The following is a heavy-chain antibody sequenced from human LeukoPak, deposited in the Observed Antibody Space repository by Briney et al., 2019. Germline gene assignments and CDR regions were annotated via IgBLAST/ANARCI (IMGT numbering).Heavy chain of an antibody. CDR3: AHSGYDYVWGSYHSMDTFDY. D-gene: IGHD3-16*02. J-gene: IGHJ4*02. V-gene: IGHV2-5*02. CDR1: GFSLSTSGVG. Sequence: SGPTLVNPTQTLTLTCTFSGFSLSTSGVGVGWIRQPPGKALEWPALIYWDDDKRYSPSLKSRLTITKDTSKNQVVLTMTNMDPVDTATYYCAHSGYDYVWGSYHSMDTFDYWGQGTLVTVSS. CDR2: IYWDDDK.